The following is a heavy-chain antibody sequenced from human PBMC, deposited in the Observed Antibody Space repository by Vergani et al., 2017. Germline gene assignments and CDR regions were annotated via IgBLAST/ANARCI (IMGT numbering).Heavy chain of an antibody. CDR3: ARHVEMAPSRIQDAFDI. V-gene: IGHV1-18*04. CDR2: ISAYNVNT. CDR1: GYIFTSYG. D-gene: IGHD5-24*01. Sequence: QVQLVQSGAEVKKPGASVKVFCKASGYIFTSYGISWVRQAPGQGLEWMGWISAYNVNTNYAQKLKGRVTMTTDTSTSTAYMELMSLRSDDTAVYYCARHVEMAPSRIQDAFDIWGQGTMVTVSS. J-gene: IGHJ3*02.